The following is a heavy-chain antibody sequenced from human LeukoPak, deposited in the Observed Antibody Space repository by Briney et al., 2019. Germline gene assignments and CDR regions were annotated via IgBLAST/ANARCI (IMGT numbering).Heavy chain of an antibody. D-gene: IGHD6-19*01. CDR1: GFTFSSYA. J-gene: IGHJ5*02. V-gene: IGHV3-23*01. CDR3: AKDTVAVAALFDP. Sequence: GGSLRLSCAASGFTFSSYAMSWVRQAPGKGLEWVSSISGGTYYADSVKGRFTISRDNSKNTLYLHMNSLRAEDTAVYYCAKDTVAVAALFDPWGQGTLVTVSS. CDR2: ISGGT.